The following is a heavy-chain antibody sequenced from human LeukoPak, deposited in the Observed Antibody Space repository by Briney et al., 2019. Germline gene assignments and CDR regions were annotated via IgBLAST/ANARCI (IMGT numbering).Heavy chain of an antibody. CDR2: FDLEDGET. CDR1: GDTLTELA. J-gene: IGHJ4*02. V-gene: IGHV1-24*01. D-gene: IGHD3-9*01. Sequence: ASVKVSCKVSGDTLTELAMNWVRQSPGKGLEWMGGFDLEDGETIYAQKFQGRVTMTEDKSTDTAYMELSSLRSEDTAVYYCATDQIRYFDWLPDYWGQGTLVTVSS. CDR3: ATDQIRYFDWLPDY.